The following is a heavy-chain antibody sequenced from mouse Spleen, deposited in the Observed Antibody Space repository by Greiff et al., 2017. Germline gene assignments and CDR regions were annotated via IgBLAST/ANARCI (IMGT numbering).Heavy chain of an antibody. CDR2: IWSGGST. J-gene: IGHJ4*01. CDR1: GFSLTSYG. D-gene: IGHD2-1*01. CDR3: AKYYGNTYYAMDY. V-gene: IGHV2-2*01. Sequence: VKLVESGPGLVQPSQSLSITCTVSGFSLTSYGVHWVRQSPGKGLEWLGVIWSGGSTDYNAAFISRLSISKDNSKSQVFFKMNSLQADDTAIYYCAKYYGNTYYAMDYWGQGTSVTVSS.